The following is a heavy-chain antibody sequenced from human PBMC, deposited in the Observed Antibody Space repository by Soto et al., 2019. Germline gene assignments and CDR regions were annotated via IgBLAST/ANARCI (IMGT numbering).Heavy chain of an antibody. Sequence: EVQLVESGGGLVQPGGSLRLSCAASGFTFSSYWMHWVRQAPGQGLVWVSRINSDGSSTSYADSVKGRFTSSRDNAKNTLYLQMNRRRAEDTAVYYCARVIAARIGDYYYYGMDVWGQGTTVTVSS. CDR3: ARVIAARIGDYYYYGMDV. J-gene: IGHJ6*02. CDR2: INSDGSST. V-gene: IGHV3-74*01. D-gene: IGHD6-6*01. CDR1: GFTFSSYW.